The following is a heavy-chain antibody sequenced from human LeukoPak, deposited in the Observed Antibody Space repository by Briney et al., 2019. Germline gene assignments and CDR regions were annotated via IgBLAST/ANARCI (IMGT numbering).Heavy chain of an antibody. CDR2: IRNKANSYTT. V-gene: IGHV3-72*01. Sequence: GGSLRLSCAASGFTFSDHYMDWVRQAPGKGLEWVGRIRNKANSYTTEYAASVKGRFTISRDDSKNSLYLQMNSLKTDDTAVYYCTRSVADWGQGTLVTVSS. CDR1: GFTFSDHY. D-gene: IGHD2-15*01. J-gene: IGHJ4*02. CDR3: TRSVAD.